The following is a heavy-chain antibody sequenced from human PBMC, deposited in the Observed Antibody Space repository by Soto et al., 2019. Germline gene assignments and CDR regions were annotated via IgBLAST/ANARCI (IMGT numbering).Heavy chain of an antibody. CDR2: IYYSGST. CDR3: ARSGSYRYFDY. V-gene: IGHV4-59*12. J-gene: IGHJ4*02. CDR1: GGSISSYY. Sequence: SETLSLTCTVSGGSISSYYWSWIRQPPGKGLEWIGYIYYSGSTNYNPSLKSRVTISVDTSKNQFSLKLSSVTAADTAVYYCARSGSYRYFDYWGQGTLVTVSS. D-gene: IGHD3-16*02.